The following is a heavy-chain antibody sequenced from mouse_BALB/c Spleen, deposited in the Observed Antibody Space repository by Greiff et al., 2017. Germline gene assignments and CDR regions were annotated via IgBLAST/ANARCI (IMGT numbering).Heavy chain of an antibody. V-gene: IGHV5-4*02. Sequence: EVQRVESGGGLVKPGGSLKLSCAASGFTFSDYYMYWVRQTPEKRLEWVATISDGGSYTYYPDSVKGRFTISRDNAKNNLYLQMSSLKSEDTAMYYCARDVTTATAYWGQGTLVTVSA. CDR3: ARDVTTATAY. CDR2: ISDGGSYT. D-gene: IGHD1-2*01. J-gene: IGHJ3*01. CDR1: GFTFSDYY.